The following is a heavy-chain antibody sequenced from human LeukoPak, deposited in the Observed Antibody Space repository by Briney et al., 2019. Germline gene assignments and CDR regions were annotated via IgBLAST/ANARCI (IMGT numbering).Heavy chain of an antibody. CDR1: GLTFSSYW. J-gene: IGHJ5*02. V-gene: IGHV3-7*01. D-gene: IGHD2-2*01. Sequence: GGSLRLSCAASGLTFSSYWMSWVRQAPGKGLEWVANIKQDGSEKYYVDSVKGRFTISRDNAKNSLYLQMNSLRAEDTAVYYCARKVVLGFDPWGQGTLVTVSS. CDR3: ARKVVLGFDP. CDR2: IKQDGSEK.